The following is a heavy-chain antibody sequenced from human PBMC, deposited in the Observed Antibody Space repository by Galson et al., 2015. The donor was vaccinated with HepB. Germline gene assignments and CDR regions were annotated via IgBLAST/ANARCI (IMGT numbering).Heavy chain of an antibody. D-gene: IGHD1-1*01. Sequence: SETLSLTCSVSGGAFKNYFWTWIRQPPGKGLEWIGKIYHSGSTSYTPSLKSRVSIFLDMSKNQFSLNLRSVTAADTAVYYCAGEPDTTAAFDFWSHGTMVTVSS. CDR3: AGEPDTTAAFDF. J-gene: IGHJ3*01. CDR1: GGAFKNYF. CDR2: IYHSGST. V-gene: IGHV4-34*01.